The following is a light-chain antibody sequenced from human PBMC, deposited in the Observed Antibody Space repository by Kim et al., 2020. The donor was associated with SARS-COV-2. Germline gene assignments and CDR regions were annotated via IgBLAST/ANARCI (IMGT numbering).Light chain of an antibody. V-gene: IGKV1-39*01. Sequence: SASVGDRVTITCRASQSISNYLNWYQQKPGKAPKLLIYGASSLHSGVTSRFTGSGFGTDFTLTITSLRPEDFATYYCQQGYRTPYTFGQGTKLEIK. CDR3: QQGYRTPYT. CDR2: GAS. CDR1: QSISNY. J-gene: IGKJ2*01.